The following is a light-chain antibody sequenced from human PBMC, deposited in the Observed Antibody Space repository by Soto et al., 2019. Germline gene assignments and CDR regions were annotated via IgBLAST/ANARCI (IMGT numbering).Light chain of an antibody. CDR1: SSDVGGYNY. CDR3: SSFTSSSTRV. Sequence: QSVLTQPASVSGSPGQSITISCTGTSSDVGGYNYVSWYQQHPGKVPKLMIYEVSNRPSGVSNRFSGSKSGNTASLTISGVQAEDEADYYCSSFTSSSTRVFGGGTKLTVL. CDR2: EVS. J-gene: IGLJ3*02. V-gene: IGLV2-14*01.